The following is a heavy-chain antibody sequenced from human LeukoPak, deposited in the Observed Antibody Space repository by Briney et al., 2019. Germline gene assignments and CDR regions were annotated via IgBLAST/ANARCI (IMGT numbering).Heavy chain of an antibody. CDR3: ARPTVVTRRGGYYFDY. V-gene: IGHV1-8*03. CDR2: MNPNSGNT. CDR1: GYTFTSYD. D-gene: IGHD4-23*01. J-gene: IGHJ4*02. Sequence: ASVKVSCKASGYTFTSYDINWVRQATGQGLEWMGWMNPNSGNTGYAQKFQGRVTITRNTSISTAYMELSSLRSEDTAVYYCARPTVVTRRGGYYFDYWGQGTLVTVSS.